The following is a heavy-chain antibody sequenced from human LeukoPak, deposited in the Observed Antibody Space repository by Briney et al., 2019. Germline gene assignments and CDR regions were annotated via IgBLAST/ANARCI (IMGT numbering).Heavy chain of an antibody. CDR2: ISTYNADT. Sequence: GASVRVSCKASGYTFTSYGVSWVRQAPGQGLEWMGWISTYNADTDYAQKFQGRVTMTTETSTSTAYMELRSLTSDDTAVYYCTRGSPYCSSTSCSYSYYYYYMDVWGKGTTVTVS. D-gene: IGHD2-2*01. J-gene: IGHJ6*03. CDR3: TRGSPYCSSTSCSYSYYYYYMDV. CDR1: GYTFTSYG. V-gene: IGHV1-18*01.